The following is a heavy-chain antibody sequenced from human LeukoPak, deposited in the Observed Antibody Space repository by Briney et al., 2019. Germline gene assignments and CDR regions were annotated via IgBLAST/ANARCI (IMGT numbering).Heavy chain of an antibody. Sequence: GGSLRLSCAASGFTFSRYAMSWVRQAPGKGLEWVSPISGSGGSTFYADSVKGRFSISRDNSKNTLYLQMNSLRAEDTAVYHCGKEAVVFYYFDYWGQGTLVTVSS. CDR3: GKEAVVFYYFDY. CDR2: ISGSGGST. CDR1: GFTFSRYA. J-gene: IGHJ4*02. D-gene: IGHD2-15*01. V-gene: IGHV3-23*01.